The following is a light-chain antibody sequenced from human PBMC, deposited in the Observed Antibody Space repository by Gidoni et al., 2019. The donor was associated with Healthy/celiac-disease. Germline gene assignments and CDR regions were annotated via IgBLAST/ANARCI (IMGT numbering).Light chain of an antibody. CDR3: QAWDSSIVV. J-gene: IGLJ2*01. CDR2: QDS. CDR1: KLGDKY. Sequence: YELTQPHSVSVSPGQTASITCSGDKLGDKYACWYQQKPGQSPVLVIYQDSKRPSGIPERFSGSNSGNTATLTISGTQAMDEADYYCQAWDSSIVVFGGGTKLTVL. V-gene: IGLV3-1*01.